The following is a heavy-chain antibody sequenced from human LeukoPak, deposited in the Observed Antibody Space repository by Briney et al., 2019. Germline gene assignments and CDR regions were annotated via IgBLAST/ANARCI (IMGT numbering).Heavy chain of an antibody. Sequence: ASVKVSCKASGYTFIAYYMHWVREAPGQGLEWMGWIIPNSGGTNSAQKLQGRVTMTRETSISTSYMELSRLRYADTAVYYCARVDVTMIVVVPDDDYDNWGQGTMVTVSS. CDR3: ARVDVTMIVVVPDDDYDN. CDR1: GYTFIAYY. J-gene: IGHJ3*02. V-gene: IGHV1-2*02. CDR2: IIPNSGGT. D-gene: IGHD3-22*01.